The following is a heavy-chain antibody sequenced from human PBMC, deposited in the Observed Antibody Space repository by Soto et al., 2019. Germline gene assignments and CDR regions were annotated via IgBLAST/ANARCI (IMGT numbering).Heavy chain of an antibody. V-gene: IGHV3-21*01. Sequence: GGSLRFSCAASGFTFSSYSMNWVRQAPGKGLEWVSSISSSSSYIYYADSVKSRFTISRDNAKNSLYLEMNSLRAEDTAVYYCAREGLNTIFGVVPYGMDVWGQGTTVTVSS. J-gene: IGHJ6*02. CDR2: ISSSSSYI. CDR1: GFTFSSYS. D-gene: IGHD3-3*01. CDR3: AREGLNTIFGVVPYGMDV.